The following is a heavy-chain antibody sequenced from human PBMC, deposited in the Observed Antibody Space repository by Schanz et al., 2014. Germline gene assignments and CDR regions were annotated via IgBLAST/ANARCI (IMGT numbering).Heavy chain of an antibody. CDR2: IGSSSTTM. D-gene: IGHD5-12*01. Sequence: EVYLVESGGGLVQPGGSLRLSCAASGFTFFTYNMNWVRQAPGRGLEWISYIGSSSTTMYYADSVKGRFTISRDNAKNSLYLQMNSLRAEDTAVYYCARDEGKDGYNLAFDVWGQGTLVTVSS. CDR1: GFTFFTYN. V-gene: IGHV3-48*01. CDR3: ARDEGKDGYNLAFDV. J-gene: IGHJ3*01.